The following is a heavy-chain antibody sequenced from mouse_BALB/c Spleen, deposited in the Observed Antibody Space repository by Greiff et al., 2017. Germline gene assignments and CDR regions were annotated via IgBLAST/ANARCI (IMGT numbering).Heavy chain of an antibody. CDR3: ALIHYYGYGFAY. D-gene: IGHD1-2*01. Sequence: VKLQESGAELVRPGSSVKLSCKASGYAFSSYWMHWVKQRPGQGLEWIGQIYPGDGDTNYNGKFKGKATLTADKSSSTAYMQLSSLTSEDSAVYFCALIHYYGYGFAYWGQGTLVTVSA. CDR2: IYPGDGDT. V-gene: IGHV1-80*01. CDR1: GYAFSSYW. J-gene: IGHJ3*01.